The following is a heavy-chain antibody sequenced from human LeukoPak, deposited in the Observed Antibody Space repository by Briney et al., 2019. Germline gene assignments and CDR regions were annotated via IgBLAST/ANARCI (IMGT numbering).Heavy chain of an antibody. D-gene: IGHD3-3*01. CDR3: ARIKFWNGYYDY. V-gene: IGHV4-31*03. CDR1: GGSVSSGPYY. Sequence: SETLSLTCTVSGGSVSSGPYYWSWIRQRPGKGLEWIGYVYYSGNTYYNPSLKSRVTISIDTSKNQFSLTLSSVTAADTAVYYCARIKFWNGYYDYWGQGTLVTVSS. CDR2: VYYSGNT. J-gene: IGHJ4*02.